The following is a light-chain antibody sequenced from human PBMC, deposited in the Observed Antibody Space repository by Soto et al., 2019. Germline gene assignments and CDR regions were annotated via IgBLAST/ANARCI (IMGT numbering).Light chain of an antibody. CDR2: GNR. J-gene: IGLJ3*02. V-gene: IGLV1-40*01. CDR3: QAYDYSLTASV. CDR1: SSNLGAGYD. Sequence: QPVVTQPPSVSGAPGQRVTLSCTGNSSNLGAGYDVHWYQQLPGAAPKLVIFGNRNRPSGVPERFSGSKSGTSASLAITGLQAEDEADYYCQAYDYSLTASVFGGGTKVTVL.